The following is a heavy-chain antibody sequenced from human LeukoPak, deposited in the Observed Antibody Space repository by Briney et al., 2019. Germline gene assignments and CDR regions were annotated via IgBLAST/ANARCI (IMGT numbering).Heavy chain of an antibody. J-gene: IGHJ5*02. CDR3: ARDRYGVVLYNWFDP. V-gene: IGHV1-69*13. CDR1: GGTFSSYA. CDR2: IIPIFGTA. D-gene: IGHD3-3*01. Sequence: ASVKVSCKASGGTFSSYAISWLRQAPGQGLEWMGGIIPIFGTANYAQKFQGRVTMTADESTSTAYMELSSLRSEDTAVYYCARDRYGVVLYNWFDPWGQGTLVTVSS.